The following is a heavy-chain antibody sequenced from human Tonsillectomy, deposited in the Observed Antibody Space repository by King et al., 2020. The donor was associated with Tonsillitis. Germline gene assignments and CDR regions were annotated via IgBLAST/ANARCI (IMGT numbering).Heavy chain of an antibody. Sequence: VQLVQSGAEVKKPGASVKVSCKASDYTFTDFGISWVRQAPGQGLEWMGWISAYNGNTNYAQKRQGRVTMTTETSTITAYMELRSLRSDDTAVYYCAISGSYSSTWNYFDYWRQGTLVTVSS. CDR1: DYTFTDFG. CDR3: AISGSYSSTWNYFDY. V-gene: IGHV1-18*01. CDR2: ISAYNGNT. J-gene: IGHJ4*02. D-gene: IGHD6-13*01.